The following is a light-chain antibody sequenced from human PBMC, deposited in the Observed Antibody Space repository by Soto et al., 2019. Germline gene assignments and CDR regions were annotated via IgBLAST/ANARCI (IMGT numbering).Light chain of an antibody. J-gene: IGKJ4*01. CDR2: AAS. V-gene: IGKV1-39*01. CDR1: QATRSY. Sequence: DSQLTQSPSFLSASVGDRVTITCRASQATRSYLVWYQQKPGKAPNVLINAASTLRSGVPSRFSGSGSGTDFNLTINSLQPEDFATYFCQQSFTTPLTFGGGTKVDIK. CDR3: QQSFTTPLT.